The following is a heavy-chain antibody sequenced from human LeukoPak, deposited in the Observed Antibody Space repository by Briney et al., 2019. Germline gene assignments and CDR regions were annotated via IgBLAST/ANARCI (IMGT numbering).Heavy chain of an antibody. CDR1: GQSLTGYF. Sequence: EASVKVSCKASGQSLTGYFIHWVRQAPGQGLEWVGRIDPNTGDTIYAQNFQGRVTVTSATSISTAYMELSRLTSDDTAVYFCARLGLHGSGTYYFFDYWGQGTWSPSPQ. J-gene: IGHJ4*02. CDR3: ARLGLHGSGTYYFFDY. CDR2: IDPNTGDT. V-gene: IGHV1-2*06. D-gene: IGHD3-10*01.